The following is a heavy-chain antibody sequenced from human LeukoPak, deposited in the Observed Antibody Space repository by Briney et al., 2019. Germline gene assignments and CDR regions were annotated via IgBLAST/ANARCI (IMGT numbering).Heavy chain of an antibody. J-gene: IGHJ4*02. CDR1: GYSFTNYW. D-gene: IGHD6-6*01. V-gene: IGHV5-51*01. Sequence: GESLKIYCKGSGYSFTNYWIAWVRQMPGQGLECMGIIYPHDSETRYSPSFQGQVTISVDKSISIAYRHLKASDTAMYYCARHRDGSSVDYWGQGTLVTVSS. CDR3: ARHRDGSSVDY. CDR2: IYPHDSET.